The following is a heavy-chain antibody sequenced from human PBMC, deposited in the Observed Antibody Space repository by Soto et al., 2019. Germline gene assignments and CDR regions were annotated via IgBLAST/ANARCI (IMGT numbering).Heavy chain of an antibody. V-gene: IGHV3-23*01. CDR3: ARDSNWSSDY. CDR2: IKAAGGDT. CDR1: GFMFSNYP. Sequence: EVQLLASGGDLVRPGGSLRLSCAGSGFMFSNYPMSWVRQAPGKGPEWVAAIKAAGGDTYYADSVKGRFTISRDNAKNSLYLQMNSLRDEDTAVYFCARDSNWSSDYWGQGTLVAVSS. J-gene: IGHJ4*02. D-gene: IGHD1-1*01.